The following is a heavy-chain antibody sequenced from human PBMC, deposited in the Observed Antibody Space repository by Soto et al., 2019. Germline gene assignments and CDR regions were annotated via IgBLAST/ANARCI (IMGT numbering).Heavy chain of an antibody. J-gene: IGHJ4*02. V-gene: IGHV4-39*01. D-gene: IGHD3-3*01. CDR3: GRLEGQPTLRDYFDY. CDR1: GGSVSSSSYY. Sequence: SETLSLTCTVSGGSVSSSSYYWGWVRQPPGKGLEWIGSVYYSGSTYYNPSLESRVTISVDKSKNQFSLKLMSLSAADTAVYYCGRLEGQPTLRDYFDYWSRGALVTVS. CDR2: VYYSGST.